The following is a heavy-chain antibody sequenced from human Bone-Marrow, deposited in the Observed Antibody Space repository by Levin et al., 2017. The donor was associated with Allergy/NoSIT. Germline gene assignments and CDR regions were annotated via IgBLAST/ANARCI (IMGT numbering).Heavy chain of an antibody. Sequence: GESLKISCAASGFTFRSYAMNWVRQAPGKGLEWVSTISDSGGRTYYPDSVKGRFTISRDNSKNTVFLQMNRLRADDTATYFWPKSFNSSSWPTYFDAWGQGALVTVSS. J-gene: IGHJ5*02. V-gene: IGHV3-23*01. CDR1: GFTFRSYA. D-gene: IGHD6-13*01. CDR2: ISDSGGRT. CDR3: PKSFNSSSWPTYFDA.